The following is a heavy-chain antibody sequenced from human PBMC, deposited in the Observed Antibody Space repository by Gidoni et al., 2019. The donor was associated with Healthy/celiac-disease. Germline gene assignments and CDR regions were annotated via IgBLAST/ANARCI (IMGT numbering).Heavy chain of an antibody. CDR2: IIPIFGTA. CDR3: ASPPGRYIERETKQNYYYYMDV. CDR1: GGTFSSYA. D-gene: IGHD1-26*01. J-gene: IGHJ6*03. V-gene: IGHV1-69*01. Sequence: QVQLVQSGAEVKKPGSSVKVSCKASGGTFSSYAISWVRQAPGQGLEWMGGIIPIFGTANYAQKFQGRVTITADESTSTAYMELSSLRSEDTAVYYCASPPGRYIERETKQNYYYYMDVWGKGTTVTVSS.